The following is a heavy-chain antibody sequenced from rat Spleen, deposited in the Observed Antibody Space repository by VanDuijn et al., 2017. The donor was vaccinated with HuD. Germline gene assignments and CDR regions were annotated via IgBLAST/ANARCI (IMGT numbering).Heavy chain of an antibody. CDR1: GFTFSNHG. CDR2: ISYDGRST. CDR3: AKGLTTGFDY. V-gene: IGHV5-29*01. J-gene: IGHJ2*01. D-gene: IGHD1-8*01. Sequence: EVQLVESGGGLVQPGRSLKVSCVASGFTFSNHGMHWIRQAPSKGLEWVATISYDGRSTYHRDSVKGRFTISRDNAKSTLYLQMDGLRSEDTSTYYCAKGLTTGFDYWGQGVMVTVSS.